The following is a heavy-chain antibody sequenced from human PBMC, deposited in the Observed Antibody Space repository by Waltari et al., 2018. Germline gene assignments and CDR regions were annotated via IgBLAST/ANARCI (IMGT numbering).Heavy chain of an antibody. CDR1: GGTFSSYT. CDR2: IIPILGIA. CDR3: ARGGIAAAGTISSFDY. V-gene: IGHV1-69*02. D-gene: IGHD6-13*01. J-gene: IGHJ4*02. Sequence: QVQLVQSGAEVKKPGSSVKVSCKASGGTFSSYTISWVRQAHGQGLEWMGRIIPILGIANYAQKFQGRVTITADKSTSTAYMELSSLRSEDTAVYYCARGGIAAAGTISSFDYWGQGTLVTVSS.